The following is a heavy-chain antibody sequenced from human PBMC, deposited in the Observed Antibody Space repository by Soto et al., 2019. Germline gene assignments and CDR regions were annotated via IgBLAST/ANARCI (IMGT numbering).Heavy chain of an antibody. J-gene: IGHJ6*02. V-gene: IGHV1-69*12. Sequence: QVQLVQSGAEVKKPGSSVKVSCKASGGTFSSYAISWVRQAPGQGLEWMGGIISIFGTADYAQKFQGRVTITAYESTSTAYIEQSCHRSEDTAVYYCASHSGSSLDGRYYYDMDVWGQGTTVTVSS. CDR1: GGTFSSYA. CDR2: IISIFGTA. D-gene: IGHD1-26*01. CDR3: ASHSGSSLDGRYYYDMDV.